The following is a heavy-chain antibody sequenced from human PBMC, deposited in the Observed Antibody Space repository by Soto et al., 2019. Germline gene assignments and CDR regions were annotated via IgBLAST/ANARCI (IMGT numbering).Heavy chain of an antibody. J-gene: IGHJ4*02. Sequence: EVQLVESGGGLVQPGGSLRLSCAASGFTVSSNYMSWVRQAPGKGLEWVSVIYSGGSTYYADSVKGRFTISRDNSKNTLYLQMNSLRAEDTAVYYCARDVYSGYGPQGDYWGQGTLVTVSS. CDR2: IYSGGST. D-gene: IGHD5-12*01. CDR3: ARDVYSGYGPQGDY. V-gene: IGHV3-66*01. CDR1: GFTVSSNY.